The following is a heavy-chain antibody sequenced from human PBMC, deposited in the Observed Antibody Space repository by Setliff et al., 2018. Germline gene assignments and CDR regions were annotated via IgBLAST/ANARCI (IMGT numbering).Heavy chain of an antibody. CDR1: SRHY. D-gene: IGHD6-13*01. CDR3: GRAGVAAADRKGLLDH. CDR2: INPGGGSA. Sequence: SRHYMHWVRQAPGQGLEWMGIINPGGGSASIVEKFQGRVTMTSDTSTSTVYLDLSGLTSEDTAVYYCGRAGVAAADRKGLLDHWGQGTLVTVSS. V-gene: IGHV1-46*01. J-gene: IGHJ4*02.